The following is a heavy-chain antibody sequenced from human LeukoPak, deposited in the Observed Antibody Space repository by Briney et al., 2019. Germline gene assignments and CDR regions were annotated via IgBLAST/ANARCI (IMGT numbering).Heavy chain of an antibody. CDR3: AREPADSVGATGRFLP. D-gene: IGHD1-26*01. CDR2: IIPIFGTA. J-gene: IGHJ5*02. Sequence: SVKLSCKASGGTFSSYAISWVRQPPGQGLEWVGGIIPIFGTANYAQKFQGRVTITADESTSTAYMEMSSLRSEDTAVYYCAREPADSVGATGRFLPWGQGTLVTVSS. V-gene: IGHV1-69*01. CDR1: GGTFSSYA.